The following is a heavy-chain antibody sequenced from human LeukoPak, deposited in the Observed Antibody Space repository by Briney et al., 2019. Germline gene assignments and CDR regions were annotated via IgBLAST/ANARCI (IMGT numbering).Heavy chain of an antibody. CDR2: ISSSGSTI. D-gene: IGHD6-13*01. CDR3: ARDRAGYSSSWSPYSY. CDR1: GFTFSDYY. Sequence: GGSLRLSRAASGFTFSDYYMSWIRQAPGKGLEWVSYISSSGSTIYYADSVKGRFTISRDNAKNSLYLQMNSLRAEDTAVYYCARDRAGYSSSWSPYSYWGQGTLVTVSS. V-gene: IGHV3-11*04. J-gene: IGHJ4*02.